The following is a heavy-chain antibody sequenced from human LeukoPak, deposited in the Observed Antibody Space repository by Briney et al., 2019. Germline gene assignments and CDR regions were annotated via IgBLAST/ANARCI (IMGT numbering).Heavy chain of an antibody. CDR2: IHYSGST. Sequence: SETLSLTCTVSGGSISSSNYYWGWIRQPPGKGLEWIGSIHYSGSTYYNPSLKSRVTVSADTSKNQFTVNLSSVTAADTAVYYCTRHFGSGRDDYWGQGTLVTVSS. J-gene: IGHJ4*02. CDR3: TRHFGSGRDDY. V-gene: IGHV4-39*01. D-gene: IGHD3-10*01. CDR1: GGSISSSNYY.